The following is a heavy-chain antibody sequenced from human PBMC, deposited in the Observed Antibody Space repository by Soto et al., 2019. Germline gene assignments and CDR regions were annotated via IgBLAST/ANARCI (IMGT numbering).Heavy chain of an antibody. CDR2: IIPIFGTA. CDR3: ARGNCSGGSCYFSYFGY. CDR1: GGTFSSYA. V-gene: IGHV1-69*01. D-gene: IGHD2-15*01. Sequence: QVQLVQSGAEVKKPGSSVKVSCKASGGTFSSYAISWVRQAPGQGLEWMGGIIPIFGTANYAQKLQGRVTITADESTSTAYMELSSLRSEDTAVYYCARGNCSGGSCYFSYFGYWGQGTLVTVSS. J-gene: IGHJ4*02.